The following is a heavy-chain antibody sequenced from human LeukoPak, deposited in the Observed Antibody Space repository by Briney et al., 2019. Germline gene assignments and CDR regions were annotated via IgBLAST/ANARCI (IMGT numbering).Heavy chain of an antibody. CDR2: INHSGGT. J-gene: IGHJ4*02. Sequence: PSETLSLTCAVYGGSFSGYYWSWIRQPPGKGLEWIGEINHSGGTNYNPSLKSRVTISVDTSNNQFSLKLSSMIAADTAVYYCARQLYYYDSSGYYWFDYWGQGTLVTVSS. V-gene: IGHV4-34*01. D-gene: IGHD3-22*01. CDR1: GGSFSGYY. CDR3: ARQLYYYDSSGYYWFDY.